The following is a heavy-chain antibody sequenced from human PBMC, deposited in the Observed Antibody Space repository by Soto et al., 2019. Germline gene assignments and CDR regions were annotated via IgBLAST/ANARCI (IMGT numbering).Heavy chain of an antibody. CDR2: IYYSGST. Sequence: SETLSLTCTVSGGSISSSSYYWGWIRQPPGKGLEWIGSIYYSGSTYYNPSLKSRVTISVDTSKNQFSLKLSSVTAADTAVYYCARSLQWLGHFDYWGQGTLVTVSS. D-gene: IGHD6-19*01. J-gene: IGHJ4*02. CDR1: GGSISSSSYY. V-gene: IGHV4-39*01. CDR3: ARSLQWLGHFDY.